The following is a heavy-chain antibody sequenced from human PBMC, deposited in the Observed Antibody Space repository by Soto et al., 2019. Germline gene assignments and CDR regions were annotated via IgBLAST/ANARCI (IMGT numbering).Heavy chain of an antibody. J-gene: IGHJ3*01. D-gene: IGHD6-19*01. CDR3: AYSTGWYRHDV. V-gene: IGHV4-4*02. CDR2: IFHSGDT. CDR1: GDSISNSRW. Sequence: QVQLQESGPGLVKPSGTLSLTCAVSGDSISNSRWWTWVRQPPGKGLWWSGDIFHSGDTNYNPSLKSRVFISVDKSQNQFSLKVSSVTAADTAVYYCAYSTGWYRHDVWGQGTLVTVSS.